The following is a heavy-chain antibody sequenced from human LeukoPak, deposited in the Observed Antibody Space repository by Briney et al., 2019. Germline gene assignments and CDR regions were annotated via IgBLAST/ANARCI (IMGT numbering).Heavy chain of an antibody. Sequence: SETLSLTCTVSAYSISSGYYWGWIRQPPGKGLEWIGSIYHSGSTNYNPSLKSRVTISLDKSKNQFSLKLSPVTAADTAVYHCARGRGPSRPRYYYYMDVWGKGTTVTISS. D-gene: IGHD3-10*01. CDR3: ARGRGPSRPRYYYYMDV. CDR1: AYSISSGYY. CDR2: IYHSGST. V-gene: IGHV4-38-2*02. J-gene: IGHJ6*03.